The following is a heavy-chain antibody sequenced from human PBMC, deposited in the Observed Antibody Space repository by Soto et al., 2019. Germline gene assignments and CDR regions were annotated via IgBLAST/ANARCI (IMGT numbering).Heavy chain of an antibody. CDR2: IYYSGST. V-gene: IGHV4-39*01. Sequence: QLQLQESGPGLVKPSETLSLTCTVSGGSISSSSYYWGWIRQPPGKGLEWIGSIYYSGSTYYNPSLKSRVTISVDTSKNQFSLKLSSVTAADTAVYYCEMVRGAREFYYMDVWGKGTTVTVSS. CDR1: GGSISSSSYY. J-gene: IGHJ6*03. D-gene: IGHD3-10*01. CDR3: EMVRGAREFYYMDV.